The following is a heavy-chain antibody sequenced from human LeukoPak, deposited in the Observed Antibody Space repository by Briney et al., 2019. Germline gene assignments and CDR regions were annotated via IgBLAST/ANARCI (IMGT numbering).Heavy chain of an antibody. CDR3: AKDSSGWSHIYMDV. V-gene: IGHV3-48*01. CDR2: ISTKSDAI. CDR1: GFDFSDYA. D-gene: IGHD6-19*01. J-gene: IGHJ6*03. Sequence: GGSLRLSCEAAGFDFSDYAMTWVRQIPGKGLEWLAYISTKSDAIYYADSVKGRFTISRDNEKTSVFLQMSSLRAEDTAVYYCAKDSSGWSHIYMDVWGKGTTVTVSS.